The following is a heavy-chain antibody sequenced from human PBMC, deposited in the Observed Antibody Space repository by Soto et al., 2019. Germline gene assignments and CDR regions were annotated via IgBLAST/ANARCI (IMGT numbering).Heavy chain of an antibody. V-gene: IGHV1-18*01. CDR3: YGMDV. Sequence: QVLLVQSGAEVKKPGASVKVSCKSSGYTFSMSGISWVRQAPGQGLEWMGWISGYNGKTNYEQKFQDRVTMTTDTSTNMAYMELRSLRSDDTAVYYYYGMDVWGQGTTVTVSS. CDR1: GYTFSMSG. CDR2: ISGYNGKT. J-gene: IGHJ6*02.